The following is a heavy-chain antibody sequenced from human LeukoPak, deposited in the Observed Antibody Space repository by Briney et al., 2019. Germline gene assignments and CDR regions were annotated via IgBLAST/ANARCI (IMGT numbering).Heavy chain of an antibody. Sequence: SETLSLTCAVYGGSFSGYYWSWIRQPPGKGLEWIGEINHSGSTNYNPSLKSRVTISVDTSKNQFSLKLSSVTAADTAVYYCARRGGFYGSGGSQNWFDPWGQGTLVTVSS. V-gene: IGHV4-34*01. CDR2: INHSGST. CDR1: GGSFSGYY. J-gene: IGHJ5*02. CDR3: ARRGGFYGSGGSQNWFDP. D-gene: IGHD3-10*01.